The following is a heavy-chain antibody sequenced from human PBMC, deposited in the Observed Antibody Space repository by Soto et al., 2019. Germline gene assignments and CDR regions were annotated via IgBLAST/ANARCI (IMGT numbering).Heavy chain of an antibody. CDR3: AHSWIAPGDFGY. V-gene: IGHV2-5*01. J-gene: IGHJ4*02. Sequence: QITLKESGPTLVKPTQTLTLTCTFSGFSLSTSGVGVGWIRQPPGKALEWLALIYWNDDKPYSQSLKNRLTISQDTSKNQVVLTMTNMDLLDTATYYCAHSWIAPGDFGYWGQGTLVTVSA. CDR2: IYWNDDK. D-gene: IGHD6-13*01. CDR1: GFSLSTSGVG.